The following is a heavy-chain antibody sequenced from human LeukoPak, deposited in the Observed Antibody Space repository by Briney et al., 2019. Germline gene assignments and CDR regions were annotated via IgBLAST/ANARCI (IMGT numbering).Heavy chain of an antibody. Sequence: GGSRSLSCAVSGFTFSSFGMRWDRQAQGKGLERVAVISYDGSNKYYADSVKGRFTISRDNSKNTLYLQMNSLRAEDTAVYYCARGWSIAVAAHWGQGTLVTVSS. CDR2: ISYDGSNK. CDR1: GFTFSSFG. V-gene: IGHV3-30*04. J-gene: IGHJ4*02. D-gene: IGHD6-19*01. CDR3: ARGWSIAVAAH.